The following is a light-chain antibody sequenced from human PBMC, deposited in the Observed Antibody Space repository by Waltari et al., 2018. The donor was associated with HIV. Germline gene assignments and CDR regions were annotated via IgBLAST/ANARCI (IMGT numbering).Light chain of an antibody. J-gene: IGLJ2*01. V-gene: IGLV1-40*01. Sequence: QSVLTQPPSVSGAPGQRVTISCTGSSSNIGAGYDVHWYQQLPGTAPTLLISGTNNRPSGVPDRFSGSKSGTSASLAITGLQAEDEAEYYCQSYDSSLSGWVVFGGGTKVTVL. CDR1: SSNIGAGYD. CDR2: GTN. CDR3: QSYDSSLSGWVV.